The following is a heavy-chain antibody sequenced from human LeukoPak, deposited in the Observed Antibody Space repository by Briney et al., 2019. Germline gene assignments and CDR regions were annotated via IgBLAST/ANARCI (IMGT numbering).Heavy chain of an antibody. J-gene: IGHJ5*02. CDR2: IYASGGT. CDR3: ARDTTPQYSSSWYWFDP. V-gene: IGHV4-4*09. Sequence: SETLSLTCTVSGGSISSSYWSWIRQPPGKGLEWIGYIYASGGTNYNPSLKSRVTISVDTSKNQFSLKLSSVTAADTAVYYCARDTTPQYSSSWYWFDPWGQGTLVTVSS. CDR1: GGSISSSY. D-gene: IGHD6-13*01.